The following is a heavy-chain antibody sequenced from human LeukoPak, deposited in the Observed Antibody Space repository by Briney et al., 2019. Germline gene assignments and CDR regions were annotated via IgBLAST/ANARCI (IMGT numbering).Heavy chain of an antibody. CDR2: ISGSGGST. CDR3: AKGYGYYYYGMDV. V-gene: IGHV3-23*01. Sequence: GGSLRLSCAASGFTFSSYAMSWVRQAPGEGLEWVSAISGSGGSTYYADSVKGRFTISRDNSKNTLYLQMNSLRAEDTAVYYCAKGYGYYYYGMDVWGQRTTVTVSS. CDR1: GFTFSSYA. J-gene: IGHJ6*02. D-gene: IGHD1-1*01.